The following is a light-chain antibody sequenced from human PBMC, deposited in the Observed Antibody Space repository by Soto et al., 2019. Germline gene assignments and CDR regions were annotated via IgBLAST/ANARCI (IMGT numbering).Light chain of an antibody. J-gene: IGKJ3*01. CDR2: AAS. CDR3: QQYSSVPV. Sequence: DIQMTQSPTSLSASVGDRVTITCRASQGIRNLVAWYQQKRGKAPKLLIYAASTLQSGVPSRFSSSGSGTVFTLDINSLQPEDFSPYSCQQYSSVPVFCPGIKVEIK. CDR1: QGIRNL. V-gene: IGKV1-27*01.